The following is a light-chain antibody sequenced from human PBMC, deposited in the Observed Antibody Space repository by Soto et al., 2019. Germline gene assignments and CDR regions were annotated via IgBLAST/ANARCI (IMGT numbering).Light chain of an antibody. CDR3: AAWDDSLNGRYV. V-gene: IGLV1-44*01. CDR1: RSNIGSNS. CDR2: SNN. Sequence: QSVLTQPPSASGTPGQRVTISCSGDRSNIGSNSVNWYQQLPGTAPKLLIYSNNQRPSGVPDRFSGSKSGTSASLAISGHQSEDEADYYCAAWDDSLNGRYVFGTGTKVTVL. J-gene: IGLJ1*01.